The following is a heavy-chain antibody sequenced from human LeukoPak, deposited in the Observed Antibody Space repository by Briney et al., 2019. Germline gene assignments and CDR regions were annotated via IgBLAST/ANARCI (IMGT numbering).Heavy chain of an antibody. CDR2: IKSKTDGGTT. CDR3: TTGYYYDSSGYYPLYYFDY. Sequence: GGSLRLSCAASGFTSSNAWMSRVRQAPGKGLEWVGRIKSKTDGGTTDYAAPVKGRFTISRDDSKNTLYLQMNSLKTEDTAVYYCTTGYYYDSSGYYPLYYFDYWGQGTLVTVSS. V-gene: IGHV3-15*01. J-gene: IGHJ4*02. D-gene: IGHD3-22*01. CDR1: GFTSSNAW.